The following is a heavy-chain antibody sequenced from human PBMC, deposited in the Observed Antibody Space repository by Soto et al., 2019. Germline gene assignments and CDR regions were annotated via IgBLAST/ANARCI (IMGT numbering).Heavy chain of an antibody. J-gene: IGHJ4*02. V-gene: IGHV3-64*01. CDR1: GFTFSSYA. CDR2: ISSNGGST. Sequence: GGSLRLSCAASGFTFSSYAMHWVRQAPGKGLEYVSVISSNGGSTYYANSVKGRFTISRDNSKNTLYLQMASLRAEDTAVYYCAKQSGSGSYSNVGSGGHFDYWGKGTLVTVYS. CDR3: AKQSGSGSYSNVGSGGHFDY. D-gene: IGHD3-10*01.